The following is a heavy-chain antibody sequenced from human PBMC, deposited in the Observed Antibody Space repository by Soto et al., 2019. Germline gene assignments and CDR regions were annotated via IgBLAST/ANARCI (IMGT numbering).Heavy chain of an antibody. V-gene: IGHV1-18*04. D-gene: IGHD3-16*01. CDR1: GYKFITYG. CDR2: ISTYSGNT. Sequence: ASVKVSCKASGYKFITYGITWVRQAPGQGLEWMGGISTYSGNTGYAQSLQDRVTMTTDTSTSTVYMELGSLRSDDTAVYYCARGLGTNGLDVWGQGTAVTVSS. CDR3: ARGLGTNGLDV. J-gene: IGHJ6*02.